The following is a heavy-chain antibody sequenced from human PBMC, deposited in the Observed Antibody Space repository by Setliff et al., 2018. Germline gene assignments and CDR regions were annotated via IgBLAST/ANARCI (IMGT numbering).Heavy chain of an antibody. V-gene: IGHV3-21*01. D-gene: IGHD6-13*01. CDR2: ISSSSSYI. CDR3: AREMEAAGQRAFDI. Sequence: GGSLRLSCAASGFTFSSYSMNWVRQAPGKGLEWVSSISSSSSYISYADSVKGRFTMSRDNANNALYLQMNSLTAEDTAVYYCAREMEAAGQRAFDIWGQGTMVTVSS. CDR1: GFTFSSYS. J-gene: IGHJ3*02.